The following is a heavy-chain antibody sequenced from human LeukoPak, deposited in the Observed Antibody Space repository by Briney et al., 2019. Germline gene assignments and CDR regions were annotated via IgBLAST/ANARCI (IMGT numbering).Heavy chain of an antibody. Sequence: GGSLRLSCAASGFTFSSYAMSWVRQAPGKGLEWVSAISGSGGSTYYADSVKGRFTISRDNSKNTLYLQMNSLRAEDTAVYYCAKDGDIVVVVAAKTYNWFDPWGQGTLVTVSS. J-gene: IGHJ5*02. CDR2: ISGSGGST. V-gene: IGHV3-23*01. D-gene: IGHD2-15*01. CDR3: AKDGDIVVVVAAKTYNWFDP. CDR1: GFTFSSYA.